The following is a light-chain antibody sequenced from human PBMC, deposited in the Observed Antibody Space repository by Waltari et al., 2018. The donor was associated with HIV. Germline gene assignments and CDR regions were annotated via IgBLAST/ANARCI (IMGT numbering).Light chain of an antibody. Sequence: QSALTQPASVSGSPGQSIAISCTGTSSDIGASNYVSWYQQHPGKAPKLMIYEVSSRPSGISDRFSGSKSGNTASLTISGLQAEDEADYYCSSFTSSSVYVFGTVTKVTV. J-gene: IGLJ1*01. CDR2: EVS. CDR3: SSFTSSSVYV. V-gene: IGLV2-14*01. CDR1: SSDIGASNY.